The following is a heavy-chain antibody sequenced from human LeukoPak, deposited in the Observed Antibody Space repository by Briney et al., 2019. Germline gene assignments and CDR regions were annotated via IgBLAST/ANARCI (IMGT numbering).Heavy chain of an antibody. V-gene: IGHV3-30*18. CDR1: GFTFSNYG. Sequence: GGSLRLSCAASGFTFSNYGMHWGRQAPGKGLEWVAVISYDGSNKYYADSVKGRFTISRDNSKNTLYLQMNSLRPEDTAVYYCAKKGSGELHLDYWGQGTLVTVSS. CDR2: ISYDGSNK. CDR3: AKKGSGELHLDY. D-gene: IGHD3-10*01. J-gene: IGHJ4*02.